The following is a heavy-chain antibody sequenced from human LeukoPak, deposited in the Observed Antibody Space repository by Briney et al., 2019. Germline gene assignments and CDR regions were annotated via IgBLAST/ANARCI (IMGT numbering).Heavy chain of an antibody. CDR3: AKVGYYYDSSGRDSDAFDI. CDR2: ISGSGGST. D-gene: IGHD3-22*01. V-gene: IGHV3-23*01. J-gene: IGHJ3*02. CDR1: GFTFSSYA. Sequence: PGGSLRLSCAASGFTFSSYAMSWVRQAPGKGLEWVSAISGSGGSTYYADSVKGRFTISRDNSKNTLYLQMNSLRAEDTAVYYCAKVGYYYDSSGRDSDAFDIWGQGTMVTVSS.